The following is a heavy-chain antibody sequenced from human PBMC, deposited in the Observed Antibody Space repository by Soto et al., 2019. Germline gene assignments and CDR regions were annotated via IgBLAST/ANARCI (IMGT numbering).Heavy chain of an antibody. D-gene: IGHD5-12*01. J-gene: IGHJ4*02. V-gene: IGHV4-59*01. CDR3: ARAYGGYADY. CDR2: IYYSGCT. Sequence: SETLSLTCTVSGGFISSYYWSWIRQPPGKGLEWIGYIYYSGCTNYNPSLKSRVTISVDTSKNQFSLKLSSVTAADTAVYYCARAYGGYADYWGQGALVTVS. CDR1: GGFISSYY.